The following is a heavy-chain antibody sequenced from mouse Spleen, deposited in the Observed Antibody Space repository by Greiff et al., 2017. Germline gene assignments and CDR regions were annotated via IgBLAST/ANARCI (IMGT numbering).Heavy chain of an antibody. CDR3: ARGMGAMDY. Sequence: DVKLVESGGGLVKPGGSLKLSCAASGFTFSSYAMSWVRQTPEKRLEWVATISSGGSYTYYPDSVKGRFTISRDNAKNTLYLQMSSLRSEDTAMYYCARGMGAMDYWGQGTSVTVSS. CDR1: GFTFSSYA. CDR2: ISSGGSYT. J-gene: IGHJ4*01. V-gene: IGHV5-9-1*01.